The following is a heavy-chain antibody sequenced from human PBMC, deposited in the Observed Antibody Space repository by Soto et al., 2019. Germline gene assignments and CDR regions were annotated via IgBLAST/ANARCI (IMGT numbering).Heavy chain of an antibody. D-gene: IGHD2-15*01. V-gene: IGHV3-21*01. CDR2: ISSSSSYI. CDR3: ARDGYCSGGSCYSVPVFDY. CDR1: GFTFSSYS. J-gene: IGHJ4*02. Sequence: GGSLRLSCAASGFTFSSYSMNWVRQAPGKGLKWVSSISSSSSYIYYADSVKGRFTISRDNSKNSLYLQMNSLRAEDTVVYYCARDGYCSGGSCYSVPVFDYWGQGT.